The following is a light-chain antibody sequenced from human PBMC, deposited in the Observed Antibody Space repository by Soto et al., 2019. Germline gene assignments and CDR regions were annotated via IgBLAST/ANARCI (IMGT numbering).Light chain of an antibody. Sequence: EIVLTQSPGTLSLFPGDRATLSCRASQSVSSSYLAWYQQKPGQAPRLLIYGASSRATGIPDRFSGSGSGTDFTLIISRLEPEDFAVYYCQQYDSSPRTFGQGTKVEIK. CDR3: QQYDSSPRT. CDR1: QSVSSSY. J-gene: IGKJ1*01. V-gene: IGKV3-20*01. CDR2: GAS.